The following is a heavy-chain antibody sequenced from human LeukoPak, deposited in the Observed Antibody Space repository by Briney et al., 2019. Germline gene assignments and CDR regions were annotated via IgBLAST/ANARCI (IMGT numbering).Heavy chain of an antibody. CDR1: GGSFSGYY. V-gene: IGHV4-34*01. CDR3: ARLPYCSGGSCPDDAFDI. J-gene: IGHJ3*02. Sequence: SETLSLTCAVYGGSFSGYYWSWIRPPPGKGREWMGEINHSGSTNYNPSLKSRVTISVDTSKNQFSLKLSSVTAADTAVYYCARLPYCSGGSCPDDAFDIWGQGTMVTVSS. D-gene: IGHD2-15*01. CDR2: INHSGST.